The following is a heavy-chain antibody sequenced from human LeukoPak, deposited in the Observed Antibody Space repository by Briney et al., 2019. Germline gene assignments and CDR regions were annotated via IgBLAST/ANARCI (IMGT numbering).Heavy chain of an antibody. CDR2: IYPGDSDT. D-gene: IGHD4-23*01. CDR3: LRREGNSHYDY. Sequence: GESLKISCKGFGYNFATYWIVWVRQMPGKGLEWIGIIYPGDSDTIYSPSSQGQVTISADKSTSTAHLQWSSLKASDTAIYYCLRREGNSHYDYWGQGTLVTVSS. J-gene: IGHJ4*02. V-gene: IGHV5-51*01. CDR1: GYNFATYW.